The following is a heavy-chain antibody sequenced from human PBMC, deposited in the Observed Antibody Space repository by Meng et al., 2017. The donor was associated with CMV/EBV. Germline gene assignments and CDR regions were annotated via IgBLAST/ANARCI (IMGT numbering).Heavy chain of an antibody. V-gene: IGHV4-34*01. Sequence: SFLAYDWSWIRHPPGKGLEWIGEINHSGSTNSNPSLKSRVTISVDTSKNQFSLKLSSVTAADTAVYYCARARINIVVVPAARFGMDVWGQGTTVTVSS. CDR2: INHSGST. D-gene: IGHD2-2*01. J-gene: IGHJ6*02. CDR3: ARARINIVVVPAARFGMDV. CDR1: SFLAYD.